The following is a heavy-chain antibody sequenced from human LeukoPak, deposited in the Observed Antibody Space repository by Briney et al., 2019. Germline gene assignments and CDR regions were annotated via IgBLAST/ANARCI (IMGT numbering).Heavy chain of an antibody. Sequence: GGSLRLSCAASGFTFSSYSMNWVRQAPGKGLEWVSCISSSSSTIYYADSVKGRFTNSRDNAKNSLYLQMNSLRAEDTAVYYCARDLKALWFGELFSWGQGTLVTVSS. CDR1: GFTFSSYS. D-gene: IGHD3-10*01. CDR3: ARDLKALWFGELFS. J-gene: IGHJ5*02. V-gene: IGHV3-48*04. CDR2: ISSSSSTI.